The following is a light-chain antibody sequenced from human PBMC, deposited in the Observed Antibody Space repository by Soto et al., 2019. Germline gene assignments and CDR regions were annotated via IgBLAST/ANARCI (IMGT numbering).Light chain of an antibody. J-gene: IGKJ2*01. CDR3: QQYGTSPYT. Sequence: EIVLTQSPGTPSLSPGERATLSCRASQSVNSNYLGWYQKKPAQAPRLLIYAASSRATGVPDRFSGSGSGTDFTLTISRLEPEDFAVYYCQQYGTSPYTFGQGTKVDIK. CDR1: QSVNSNY. V-gene: IGKV3-20*01. CDR2: AAS.